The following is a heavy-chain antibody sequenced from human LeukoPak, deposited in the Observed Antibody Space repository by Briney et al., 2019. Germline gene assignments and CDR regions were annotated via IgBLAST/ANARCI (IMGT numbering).Heavy chain of an antibody. J-gene: IGHJ4*02. D-gene: IGHD4-17*01. CDR1: GYTFTSYG. Sequence: ASVKVSFKASGYTFTSYGISWVRQAPGQGREWMGWISAYNGNTNYTQKLQGRVTITTDPSTSTAYMELRSLRSDDTAVYYCAAPDYGDVFDYWGQGTLVTVSS. CDR2: ISAYNGNT. CDR3: AAPDYGDVFDY. V-gene: IGHV1-18*04.